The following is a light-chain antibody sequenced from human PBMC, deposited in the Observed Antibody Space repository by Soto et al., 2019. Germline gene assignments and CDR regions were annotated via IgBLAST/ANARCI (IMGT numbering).Light chain of an antibody. CDR1: QSVTNS. Sequence: EIVLTQSPATLSLSPGERATLSCRASQSVTNSLAWYQQKPGQAPRLLIYGASIRATGIPDRFSGSGSGTDFTLTISRLEPEDFAVYYCQQNGRSPPWTFGQGTKVDIK. J-gene: IGKJ1*01. CDR2: GAS. V-gene: IGKV3-20*01. CDR3: QQNGRSPPWT.